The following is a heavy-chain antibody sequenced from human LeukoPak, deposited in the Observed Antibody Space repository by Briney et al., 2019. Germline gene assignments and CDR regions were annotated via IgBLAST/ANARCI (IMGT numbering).Heavy chain of an antibody. J-gene: IGHJ4*02. CDR2: INHSGST. CDR3: ARVSDMAASGDFDY. Sequence: SVTLPLTRAVYGGSFSGYYWSLIRRPPGKGLEWIGEINHSGSTNYNPSLKRPVTISVATSKNQSSLNLSSVTAADTAVYYCARVSDMAASGDFDYWGQGTLVTVSS. D-gene: IGHD5-24*01. CDR1: GGSFSGYY. V-gene: IGHV4-34*01.